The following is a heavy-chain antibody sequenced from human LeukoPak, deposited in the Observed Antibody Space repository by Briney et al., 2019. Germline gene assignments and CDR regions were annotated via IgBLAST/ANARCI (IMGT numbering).Heavy chain of an antibody. CDR2: IKTDDSER. CDR1: GFSFSEYR. Sequence: PGGSLRLSCVGSGFSFSEYRMSWVRQTPGKGLEWVANIKTDDSERFFSDSVKGRFTISRDNAKRSVYLQMNSLRVEDTGIYYCATTLNIATPGHLWGQGALVIVSS. D-gene: IGHD6-13*01. CDR3: ATTLNIATPGHL. V-gene: IGHV3-7*01. J-gene: IGHJ4*02.